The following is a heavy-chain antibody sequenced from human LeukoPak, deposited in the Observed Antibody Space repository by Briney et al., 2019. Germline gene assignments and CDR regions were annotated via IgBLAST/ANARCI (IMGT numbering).Heavy chain of an antibody. CDR1: GYSISSNYF. Sequence: SETLSLTCAVYGYSISSNYFGGWIRQSPGKGLEWIGSIYHSGSTYYNPPLKSRVTLSVDTSNNQFSLRLISVTAADTAIYYCARSSNNWFDPWGQGTLVTVSS. CDR3: ARSSNNWFDP. D-gene: IGHD6-6*01. V-gene: IGHV4-38-2*01. J-gene: IGHJ5*02. CDR2: IYHSGST.